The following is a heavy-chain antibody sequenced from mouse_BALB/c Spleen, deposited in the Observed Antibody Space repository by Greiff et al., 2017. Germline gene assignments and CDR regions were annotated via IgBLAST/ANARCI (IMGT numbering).Heavy chain of an antibody. Sequence: VQLQQPGAELVKPGASVKLSCKASGYTFTSYWMHWVKQRPGQGLEWIGEINPSNGRTNYNEKFKSKATLTVDKSSSTAYMQLSSLTSEDSAVYYCARYPNFDYWGQGTTLTVSS. CDR2: INPSNGRT. CDR1: GYTFTSYW. CDR3: ARYPNFDY. V-gene: IGHV1S81*02. J-gene: IGHJ2*01.